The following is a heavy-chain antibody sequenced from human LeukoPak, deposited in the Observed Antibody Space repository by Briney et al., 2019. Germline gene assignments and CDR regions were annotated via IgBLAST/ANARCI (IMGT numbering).Heavy chain of an antibody. CDR3: ARGSLWFP. J-gene: IGHJ5*02. D-gene: IGHD3-10*01. CDR2: INHSGST. V-gene: IGHV4-34*01. Sequence: SETLSLTCAAYGGSFSGYYWSWIRQPPGKGLEWIGEINHSGSTNYNPSLKSRVTISVDTSKNQFSLKLSSVTAADTAVYYCARGSLWFPWGQGTLVTVSS. CDR1: GGSFSGYY.